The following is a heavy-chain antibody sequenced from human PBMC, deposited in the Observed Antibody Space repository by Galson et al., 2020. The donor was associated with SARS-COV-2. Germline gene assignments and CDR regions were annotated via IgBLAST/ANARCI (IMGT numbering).Heavy chain of an antibody. Sequence: ASETLSLTCTVSGGSISSSSYYWGWIRQPPGKGLEWIGSIYYSGSTYYNPSLKSRVTISVDTSKNQFSLKLSSVTAADTAVYYCAVVLTGYYNSYYYYGMDVWGQGTTVTVSS. CDR2: IYYSGST. J-gene: IGHJ6*02. CDR1: GGSISSSSYY. V-gene: IGHV4-39*01. D-gene: IGHD3-9*01. CDR3: AVVLTGYYNSYYYYGMDV.